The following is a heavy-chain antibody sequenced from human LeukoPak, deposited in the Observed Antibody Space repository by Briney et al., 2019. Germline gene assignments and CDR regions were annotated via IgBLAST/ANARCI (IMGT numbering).Heavy chain of an antibody. D-gene: IGHD3-22*01. J-gene: IGHJ4*02. V-gene: IGHV4-61*01. CDR3: ARDHYYDSSGYYYFDY. CDR1: GGSFSSGSYY. CDR2: IYYSGST. Sequence: PSETLSLTCSVSGGSFSSGSYYWSWIRQPPGKGLEWIGYIYYSGSTNYNPSLKSRVTISVDTSKNQFSLKLSSVTAADTAVYYCARDHYYDSSGYYYFDYWGQGTLVTVSS.